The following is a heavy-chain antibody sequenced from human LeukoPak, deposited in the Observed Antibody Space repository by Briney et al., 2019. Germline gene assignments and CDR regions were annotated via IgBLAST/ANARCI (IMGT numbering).Heavy chain of an antibody. J-gene: IGHJ4*02. V-gene: IGHV3-21*01. Sequence: GGSLRLSCAASGFTFSRYNMSSVPPAPGKGLEWVSSITSSSIYIYYADSMKGRFTISRDNAKNSLYLQMDSLRAEDTAVYYCARDGITMRILEYWGQGTLVTVSS. CDR3: ARDGITMRILEY. D-gene: IGHD3-10*01. CDR2: ITSSSIYI. CDR1: GFTFSRYN.